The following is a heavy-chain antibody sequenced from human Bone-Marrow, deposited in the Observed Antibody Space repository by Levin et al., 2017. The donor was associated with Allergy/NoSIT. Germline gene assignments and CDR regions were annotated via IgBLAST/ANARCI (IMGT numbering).Heavy chain of an antibody. V-gene: IGHV4-38-2*02. D-gene: IGHD1-1*01. CDR1: GFSLITGYY. CDR3: ARDKINEPVIYYNYYGMDV. CDR2: IYQNGRT. J-gene: IGHJ6*02. Sequence: SQTLSLTCRVSGFSLITGYYWGWVRQTPGKGLEWIGNIYQNGRTYYSPSLRSRVTLSIDTSKNEFSMTLKSVTAADTAMYYCARDKINEPVIYYNYYGMDVWGHGTKVTVSS.